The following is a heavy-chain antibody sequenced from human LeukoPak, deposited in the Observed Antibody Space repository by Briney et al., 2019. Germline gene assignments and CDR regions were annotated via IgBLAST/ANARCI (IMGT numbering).Heavy chain of an antibody. D-gene: IGHD1-26*01. CDR2: IKQDGSEK. CDR1: GFTFSSYW. Sequence: GGSLRLSCAASGFTFSSYWMTWVRQAPGKGLEWVADIKQDGSEKYCVDSVKGRFTISRDNAKNSLYLQMNSLRAEDTAIYYCARDLGGSQTSWGQGTLVTVSS. V-gene: IGHV3-7*01. J-gene: IGHJ4*02. CDR3: ARDLGGSQTS.